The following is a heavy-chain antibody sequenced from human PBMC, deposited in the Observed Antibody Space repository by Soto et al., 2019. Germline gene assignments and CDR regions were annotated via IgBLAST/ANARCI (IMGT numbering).Heavy chain of an antibody. CDR2: VWADGSKE. CDR1: GFTFSTYG. J-gene: IGHJ4*02. V-gene: IGHV3-33*01. CDR3: ARRSSGTHGVDH. D-gene: IGHD1-26*01. Sequence: PGGSLRLSCAASGFTFSTYGVHWVRQASGKGLEWVAVVWADGSKELYADSVKDRFTIFRDNSQNTVYLQMNSLRAEDTAVYYCARRSSGTHGVDHWGQGTMVTVSS.